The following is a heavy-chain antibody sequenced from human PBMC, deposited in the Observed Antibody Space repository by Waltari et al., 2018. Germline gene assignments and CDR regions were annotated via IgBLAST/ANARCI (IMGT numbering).Heavy chain of an antibody. Sequence: QVPLQESGPGLVKPSLTLSLTSTVSGGPLGSGAYSWSSIRPHPGKGLEWIGYSYYSGSTYYNPSLKSRVTISVDTSKNQFSLKLSSVTAADTAVYYCARSRDGYNYYFDYWGQGTLVTVSS. J-gene: IGHJ4*02. CDR2: SYYSGST. CDR3: ARSRDGYNYYFDY. CDR1: GGPLGSGAYS. V-gene: IGHV4-31*03. D-gene: IGHD5-12*01.